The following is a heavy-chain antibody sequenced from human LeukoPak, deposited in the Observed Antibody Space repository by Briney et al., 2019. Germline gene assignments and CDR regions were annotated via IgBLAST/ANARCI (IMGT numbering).Heavy chain of an antibody. D-gene: IGHD6-6*01. V-gene: IGHV3-15*01. CDR3: SSCGSTPGVSSDDY. CDR1: EFTINDAW. Sequence: PGGSLRLSCAASEFTINDAWMSWVRQAPGKGLEWVGRIKSKTDGGTTEYAAPVKGRFTISRDDSKNTLYLQMNSLKTEDTAMYYCSSCGSTPGVSSDDYWGQGTLVTVSS. CDR2: IKSKTDGGTT. J-gene: IGHJ4*02.